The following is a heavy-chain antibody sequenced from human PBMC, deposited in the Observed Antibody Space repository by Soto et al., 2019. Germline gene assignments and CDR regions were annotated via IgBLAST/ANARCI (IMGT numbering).Heavy chain of an antibody. Sequence: QVQLQESGPGLVKPSETLSLTCSVSGGSISTYSWTWIRQSAGKGLEWIGRIYSSGSTNYNPSLKSRVTMSMDTSKSQFSLKVNSVTAADTAMYYCARALAEGSGYTDYWGQGTLVTVSS. CDR2: IYSSGST. CDR3: ARALAEGSGYTDY. V-gene: IGHV4-4*07. CDR1: GGSISTYS. J-gene: IGHJ4*02. D-gene: IGHD5-12*01.